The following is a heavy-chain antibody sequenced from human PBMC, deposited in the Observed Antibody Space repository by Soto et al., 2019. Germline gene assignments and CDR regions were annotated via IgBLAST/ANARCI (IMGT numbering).Heavy chain of an antibody. J-gene: IGHJ6*02. Sequence: VASVKVSCNASGGTFSSYAISWVRQAPGQGLEWMGGYITIFGTANYAQKLQGRVTITADKSTSPAYMVLSRLRHVDLAVYYCARGGDTMIGVGQTPGYYGTDGWGQESTVRVSS. D-gene: IGHD3-22*01. CDR1: GGTFSSYA. CDR3: ARGGDTMIGVGQTPGYYGTDG. V-gene: IGHV1-69*06. CDR2: YITIFGTA.